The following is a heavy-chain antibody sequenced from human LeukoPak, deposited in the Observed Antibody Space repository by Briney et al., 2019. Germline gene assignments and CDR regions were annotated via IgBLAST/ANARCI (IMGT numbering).Heavy chain of an antibody. Sequence: SVKVSCKASGGTFSSYAISWVRQAPGQGLEWMGGIIPIFDTANYAQKFQGRVTITADESTSTAYMELSSLRSEDTAVYYCARESRQLVGSRSRYYYYYYMDVWGKGTTVTVSS. CDR1: GGTFSSYA. CDR3: ARESRQLVGSRSRYYYYYYMDV. V-gene: IGHV1-69*01. CDR2: IIPIFDTA. D-gene: IGHD6-6*01. J-gene: IGHJ6*03.